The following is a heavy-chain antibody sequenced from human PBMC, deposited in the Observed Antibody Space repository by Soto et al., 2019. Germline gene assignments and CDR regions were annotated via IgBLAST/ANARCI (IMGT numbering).Heavy chain of an antibody. J-gene: IGHJ6*02. CDR1: GGSVSSGSYY. D-gene: IGHD3-10*01. Sequence: SETLSLTCPVSGGSVSSGSYYWSWIRQPPGKVLEWIGYIYYSGSTNYNPSLKSRVTISVDTSKNQFSLKLSSVTAADTAGYYCAREAMVRGVIIYSDYYYYGMDVWGQGTTVTVSS. V-gene: IGHV4-61*01. CDR3: AREAMVRGVIIYSDYYYYGMDV. CDR2: IYYSGST.